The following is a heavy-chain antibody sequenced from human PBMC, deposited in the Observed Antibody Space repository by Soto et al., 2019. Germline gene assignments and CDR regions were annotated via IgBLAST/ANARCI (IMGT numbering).Heavy chain of an antibody. J-gene: IGHJ4*02. CDR2: MNPNNGNA. Sequence: RASVKVSCKASGFTFITYYFSWVREAAGQGLEWMGWMNPNNGNAGFAQKFRGRINMTRNTSISTAYLELSSLRSDDSAVYFCARRKERSGPYYLDLWGQGTQVTVSS. CDR3: ARRKERSGPYYLDL. CDR1: GFTFITYY. V-gene: IGHV1-8*01. D-gene: IGHD6-25*01.